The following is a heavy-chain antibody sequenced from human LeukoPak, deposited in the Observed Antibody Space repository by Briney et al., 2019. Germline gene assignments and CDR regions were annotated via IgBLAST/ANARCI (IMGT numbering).Heavy chain of an antibody. CDR3: ARGLGSTGKFDY. CDR2: INPSGGST. Sequence: ASVKVSCNASGYTXTSYYMHRVRQAPGQGLDWMAIINPSGGSTYYAQKFQGRVTMTRDTSTSTVYLEVSSLRSEDTAVYYCARGLGSTGKFDYWGQGTLVTVSS. CDR1: GYTXTSYY. V-gene: IGHV1-46*01. J-gene: IGHJ4*02. D-gene: IGHD1-26*01.